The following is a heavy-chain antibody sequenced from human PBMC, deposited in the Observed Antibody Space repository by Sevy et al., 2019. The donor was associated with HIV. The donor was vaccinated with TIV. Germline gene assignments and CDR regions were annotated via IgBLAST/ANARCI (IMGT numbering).Heavy chain of an antibody. CDR2: IKQDGSEK. V-gene: IGHV3-7*01. J-gene: IGHJ3*02. CDR3: ARDSRVDIWDAFDI. D-gene: IGHD3-9*01. Sequence: GGSLRLSCAASGFTFSSYWMSWVRQAPGKGLEWVANIKQDGSEKYYVDSVKGRFTISRDNAKNSLYLQMNSLRAEDTAVYYCARDSRVDIWDAFDIWGQGTMVTVSS. CDR1: GFTFSSYW.